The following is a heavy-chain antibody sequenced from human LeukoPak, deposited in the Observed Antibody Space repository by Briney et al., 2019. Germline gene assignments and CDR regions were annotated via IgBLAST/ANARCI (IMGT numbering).Heavy chain of an antibody. V-gene: IGHV1-2*02. J-gene: IGHJ5*02. CDR2: INPNSGGT. CDR3: ARFRTHQYNWFDP. CDR1: GYTFTGYY. D-gene: IGHD1-1*01. Sequence: ASVKVSCKASGYTFTGYYMHWVRQAPGQGLEWMGWINPNSGGTNYAQKFQGRVTMTRDTSISTAYMELCRLRSDDTAVYYCARFRTHQYNWFDPWGQGTLVTVSS.